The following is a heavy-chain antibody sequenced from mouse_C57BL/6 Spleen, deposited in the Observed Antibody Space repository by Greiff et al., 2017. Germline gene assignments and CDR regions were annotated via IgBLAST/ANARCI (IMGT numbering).Heavy chain of an antibody. CDR2: IYPGSGNT. J-gene: IGHJ1*03. CDR3: ARGSTTVVEEYFDV. CDR1: GYTFTSYG. D-gene: IGHD1-1*01. V-gene: IGHV1-81*01. Sequence: QVQLQQSGAELARPGASVKLSCKASGYTFTSYGISWVKQRTGQGLEWIGEIYPGSGNTNYNEKFKGKATLTADKTSSTAYMALRSLTSEDSAVYFCARGSTTVVEEYFDVWGTGTTVTVSS.